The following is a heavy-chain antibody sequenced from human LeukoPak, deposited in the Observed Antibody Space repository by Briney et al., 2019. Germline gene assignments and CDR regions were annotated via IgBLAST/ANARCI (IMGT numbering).Heavy chain of an antibody. J-gene: IGHJ6*02. D-gene: IGHD6-13*01. CDR3: ARDSQQQLDYYYGMDV. Sequence: GSLRLSCAGSGFTVSSNYMSWIRQPPGKGLEWIGSIYHSGSTYYNPSLKSRVTISVDTSKNQFSLKLSSVTAADTAVYYCARDSQQQLDYYYGMDVWGQGTTVTVSS. V-gene: IGHV4-38-2*02. CDR1: GFTVSSNY. CDR2: IYHSGST.